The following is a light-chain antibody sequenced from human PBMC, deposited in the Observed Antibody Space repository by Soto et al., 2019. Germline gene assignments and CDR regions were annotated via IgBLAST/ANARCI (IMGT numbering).Light chain of an antibody. Sequence: QSVLTQPPSASGTPGQTVTISCSGSTSNIGNNYVYWYQQFPGTAPNLLIYRSDQRPSGVPDRISGSKSGTSASLAVSGLRSDDEADYYCAAWDDSLSVWVFGGGTKPTVL. V-gene: IGLV1-47*01. CDR3: AAWDDSLSVWV. CDR2: RSD. CDR1: TSNIGNNY. J-gene: IGLJ3*02.